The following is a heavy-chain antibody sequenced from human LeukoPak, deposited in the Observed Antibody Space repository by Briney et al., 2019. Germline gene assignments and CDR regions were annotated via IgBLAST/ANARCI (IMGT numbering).Heavy chain of an antibody. CDR1: GGSISSSSYY. V-gene: IGHV4-39*07. CDR3: ARDLISSAFDI. D-gene: IGHD3/OR15-3a*01. J-gene: IGHJ3*02. Sequence: PSETLSLTCTVSGGSISSSSYYWGWIRQPPGKGLEWIGSIYYSGSTNYNPSLKSRVTISVDTSKNQFSLKLSSVTAADTAVYYCARDLISSAFDIWGQGTMVTVSS. CDR2: IYYSGST.